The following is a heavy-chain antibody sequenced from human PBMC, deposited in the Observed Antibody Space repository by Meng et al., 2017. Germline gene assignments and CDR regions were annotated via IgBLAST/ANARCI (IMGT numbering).Heavy chain of an antibody. Sequence: ASVKVSCKASGYTFTGYYMHWVRQAPGQGLEWMGWINPNSGGTNYAQKFQGRVTMTRDTSISTAYMGLSRLRSDDTAVYYCARYYYDSSGYYFSAFDIWGQGTMVTVSS. D-gene: IGHD3-22*01. V-gene: IGHV1-2*02. CDR2: INPNSGGT. CDR3: ARYYYDSSGYYFSAFDI. CDR1: GYTFTGYY. J-gene: IGHJ3*02.